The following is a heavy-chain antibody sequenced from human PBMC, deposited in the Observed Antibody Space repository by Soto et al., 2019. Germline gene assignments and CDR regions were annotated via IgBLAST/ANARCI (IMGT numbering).Heavy chain of an antibody. Sequence: EVQLVESGGGLVQPGGSLRLSCAASGFTFSSYWMHWVRQAPGKGLVWVSRINSDGGSTSYADSVKGRFTISRDNAKNTLYLQMNSPRAEDTAVYYCARGRWELLGLDSWGQGTLVTVSS. D-gene: IGHD1-26*01. J-gene: IGHJ4*02. CDR1: GFTFSSYW. V-gene: IGHV3-74*01. CDR3: ARGRWELLGLDS. CDR2: INSDGGST.